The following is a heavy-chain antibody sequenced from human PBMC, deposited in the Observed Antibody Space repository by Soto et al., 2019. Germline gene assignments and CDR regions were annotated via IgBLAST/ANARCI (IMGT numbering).Heavy chain of an antibody. Sequence: QVQLQQWGAGLLKSSETLSLTCAVFGGSFSGYYWSWIRQPPGKGLEWIGEINHRGSTNYNPSLKSRVTMSVDTSKNQFSLKLTSMTAAETAVYYCATTNWNHNWFDPWGQGTLVTVSS. D-gene: IGHD1-1*01. CDR2: INHRGST. CDR1: GGSFSGYY. J-gene: IGHJ5*02. CDR3: ATTNWNHNWFDP. V-gene: IGHV4-34*01.